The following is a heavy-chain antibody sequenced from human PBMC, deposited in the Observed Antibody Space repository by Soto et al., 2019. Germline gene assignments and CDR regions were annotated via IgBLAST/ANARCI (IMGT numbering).Heavy chain of an antibody. Sequence: QVQLLESGPGLVKPSETLSLTCTVSGGSISSYYWSWIRQPPGKGLEWIGYIYYSGSTNYNPSLKSRVTISVATSKNQSSLKLSSVTAADTAVYYCAGRASRYYYDSSGYFDYWGQGTLVTVSS. J-gene: IGHJ4*02. CDR2: IYYSGST. V-gene: IGHV4-59*01. CDR3: AGRASRYYYDSSGYFDY. D-gene: IGHD3-22*01. CDR1: GGSISSYY.